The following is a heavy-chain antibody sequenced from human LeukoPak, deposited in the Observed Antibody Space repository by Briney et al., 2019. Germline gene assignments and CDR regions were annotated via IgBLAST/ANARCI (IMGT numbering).Heavy chain of an antibody. CDR2: INPNSGGT. D-gene: IGHD6-19*01. CDR3: ARELGDSSGWIAFDI. J-gene: IGHJ3*02. CDR1: GYTFTGYY. Sequence: GASVKVSCKASGYTFTGYYMHWVRQAPGQGLEWMGWINPNSGGTNYAQKFQGRVTMTRDTSISTAYMELSSLRSEDTAVYYCARELGDSSGWIAFDIWGQGTMVTVSS. V-gene: IGHV1-2*02.